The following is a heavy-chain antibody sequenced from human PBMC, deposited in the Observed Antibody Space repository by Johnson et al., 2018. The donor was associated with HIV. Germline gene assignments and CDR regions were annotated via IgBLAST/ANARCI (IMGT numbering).Heavy chain of an antibody. Sequence: VQLVESGGGVVRPGGSLKLSCAASGFTFHDYGMTWVRQAPGKGLEWVSGINWNGGSTGYADSVKGRFTISRDNAKNSLYLQMNSLRPEDTAVYYCARAEIYEGRVGDFAFDLWGRGTMVTVAA. CDR2: INWNGGST. V-gene: IGHV3-20*04. D-gene: IGHD3-10*01. J-gene: IGHJ3*01. CDR3: ARAEIYEGRVGDFAFDL. CDR1: GFTFHDYG.